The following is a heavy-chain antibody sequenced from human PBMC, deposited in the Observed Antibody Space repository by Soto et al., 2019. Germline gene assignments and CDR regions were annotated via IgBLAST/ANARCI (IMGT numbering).Heavy chain of an antibody. CDR3: AHRPSPPSSGWSETFDY. D-gene: IGHD6-19*01. CDR1: GFSLSTRGVG. CDR2: IFWDDDK. V-gene: IGHV2-5*02. J-gene: IGHJ4*02. Sequence: SGPTLVNPTQTLTLTCTFSGFSLSTRGVGVGWIRQPPGKALEWLALIFWDDDKRYSPSLKSRLAITKDTSKNQVVLTMTNMDPVDTATYYCAHRPSPPSSGWSETFDYWGQGTLVTVSS.